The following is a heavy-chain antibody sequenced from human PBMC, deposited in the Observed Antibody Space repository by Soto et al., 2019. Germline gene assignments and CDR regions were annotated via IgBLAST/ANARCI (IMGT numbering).Heavy chain of an antibody. CDR1: GYTFTSYG. J-gene: IGHJ6*02. CDR2: ISAYNGNT. Sequence: QVQLVQSGAEVKKPGASVKVSCKASGYTFTSYGISWVRQAPGQGLEWMGWISAYNGNTNYTQKLQDRITMTTDTSTSTAYMELRSLRSDDTAVYYCASSYYRSGTPYYYCMDVWGQGTTVTVSS. D-gene: IGHD3-10*01. CDR3: ASSYYRSGTPYYYCMDV. V-gene: IGHV1-18*01.